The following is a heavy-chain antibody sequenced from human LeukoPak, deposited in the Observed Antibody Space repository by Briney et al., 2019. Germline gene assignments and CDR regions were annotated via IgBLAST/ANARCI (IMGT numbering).Heavy chain of an antibody. CDR3: AREVYRIGVGGFDP. D-gene: IGHD3-16*01. V-gene: IGHV1-18*01. CDR1: GYTFTSYA. CDR2: ISAYNGNT. Sequence: ASVKVSCKASGYTFTSYAMHWVRQAPGQGLEWMGWISAYNGNTNYAQKLQGRVTMTTDTSTSTAYMELRSLRAEDTALYYCAREVYRIGVGGFDPWGQGTLVIVSS. J-gene: IGHJ5*02.